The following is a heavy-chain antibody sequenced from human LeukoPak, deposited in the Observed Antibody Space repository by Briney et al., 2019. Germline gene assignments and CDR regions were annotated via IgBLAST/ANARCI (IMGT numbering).Heavy chain of an antibody. CDR1: GGSISSYY. J-gene: IGHJ5*02. Sequence: SETLSLTCTVSGGSISSYYWSWIRQPPGKGLEWIGYIYYSGSINYNPSLKNRVTISVDTSKNQFSLKLSSVAAADTAVYYCARHVSGVVIYQEGNWFDPWGQGTLVTVSS. V-gene: IGHV4-59*08. CDR2: IYYSGSI. CDR3: ARHVSGVVIYQEGNWFDP. D-gene: IGHD3-3*01.